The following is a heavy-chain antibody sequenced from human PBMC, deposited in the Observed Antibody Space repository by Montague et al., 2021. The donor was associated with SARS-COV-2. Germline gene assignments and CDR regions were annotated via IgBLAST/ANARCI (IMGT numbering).Heavy chain of an antibody. CDR2: SYYSGTT. J-gene: IGHJ3*02. CDR3: ARGSYGSGSYHAFDI. CDR1: GDSFNSPKYY. D-gene: IGHD3-10*01. Sequence: SETLSLTCTVSGDSFNSPKYYCAWIRQPPGKGLEWIGSSYYSGTTYDNPSLRSQLTISVDTSKTQFSLKMNSVTAADTAVYYCARGSYGSGSYHAFDIWSQGTVVAVSS. V-gene: IGHV4-39*01.